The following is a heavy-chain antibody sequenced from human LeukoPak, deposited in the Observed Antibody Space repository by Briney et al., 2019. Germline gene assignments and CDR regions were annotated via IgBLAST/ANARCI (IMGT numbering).Heavy chain of an antibody. V-gene: IGHV3-48*03. CDR1: GFTFSSYE. D-gene: IGHD2-2*01. CDR3: ARDGSTSCLDY. J-gene: IGHJ4*02. Sequence: PGGSLRLSCAASGFTFSSYEMNWVRQAPGKGLEWASYISSSGSTIYYADSVKGRFTISRDNAKNSLYLQMNSLRAEDTAVYYCARDGSTSCLDYWGQGTLVTVSS. CDR2: ISSSGSTI.